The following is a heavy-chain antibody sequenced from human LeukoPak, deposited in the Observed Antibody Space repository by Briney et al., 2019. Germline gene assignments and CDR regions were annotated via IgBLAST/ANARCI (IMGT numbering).Heavy chain of an antibody. Sequence: ASVKVSCKASGYTFTSYDINWVRQATGQGLEWMGWMNPNSGNTGYAQKFQGRVTMTRNTSISTAYMELSSLRSEDTAVYYCARGISGFGELFADYWGQGTLVTVSS. J-gene: IGHJ4*02. CDR2: MNPNSGNT. D-gene: IGHD3-10*01. CDR1: GYTFTSYD. CDR3: ARGISGFGELFADY. V-gene: IGHV1-8*01.